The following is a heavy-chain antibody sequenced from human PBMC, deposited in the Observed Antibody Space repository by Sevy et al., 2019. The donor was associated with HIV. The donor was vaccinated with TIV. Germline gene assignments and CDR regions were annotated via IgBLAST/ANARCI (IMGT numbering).Heavy chain of an antibody. V-gene: IGHV3-43D*03. J-gene: IGHJ6*02. CDR1: GFTFDDYA. CDR3: ANPYRIAVAGDYYYSGMDV. CDR2: ISWDGGST. D-gene: IGHD6-13*01. Sequence: GGSLRLSCAVSGFTFDDYAMHWVRQAPGKGLEWVSLISWDGGSTYYADSVKGRFTISRDNSKNSLYLQMNSLRAEDTALYYCANPYRIAVAGDYYYSGMDVWGQGTTVTVS.